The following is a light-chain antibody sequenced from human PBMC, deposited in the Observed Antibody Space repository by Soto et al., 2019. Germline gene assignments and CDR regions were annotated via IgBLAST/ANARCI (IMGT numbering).Light chain of an antibody. J-gene: IGKJ5*01. CDR3: QQRSNWPPT. V-gene: IGKV3-11*01. CDR1: QAITNNC. Sequence: EIVLTQSPGTLSLPPGERATLSCRASQAITNNCLAWYQQNPGQAPRLLIYDASNRATGIPARFSGSGSGTDFTLTIRSLEPEDFAVYYCQQRSNWPPTFGQGTRLEIK. CDR2: DAS.